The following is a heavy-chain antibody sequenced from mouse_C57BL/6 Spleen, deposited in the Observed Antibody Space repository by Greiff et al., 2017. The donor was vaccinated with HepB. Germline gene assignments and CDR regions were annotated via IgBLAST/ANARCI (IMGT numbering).Heavy chain of an antibody. V-gene: IGHV1-55*01. Sequence: QVQLQQPGAELVKPGASVKMSCKASGYTFTSYWITWVKQRPGQGLEWIGDIYPGSGSTNYNEKFKSKATLTVDTSSSTAYMQLSSLTSEDSAVYYCARRGYYDSPYAMDYWGQGTSVTVSS. CDR2: IYPGSGST. J-gene: IGHJ4*01. CDR1: GYTFTSYW. CDR3: ARRGYYDSPYAMDY. D-gene: IGHD2-4*01.